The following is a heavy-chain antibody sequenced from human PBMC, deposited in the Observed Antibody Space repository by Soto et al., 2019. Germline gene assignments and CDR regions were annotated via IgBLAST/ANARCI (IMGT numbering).Heavy chain of an antibody. J-gene: IGHJ6*02. CDR2: INAGNGNT. V-gene: IGHV1-3*01. D-gene: IGHD3-3*01. CDR1: GYTFTSYA. Sequence: ASVKVSCKASGYTFTSYAMHWVRQAPGQRLEWMGWINAGNGNTKYSQKFQGRVTITRDTSASTAYMELSSLRSEDTAVYYCARVLVGWNGYWDACYGMDVWGQGTTVTVSS. CDR3: ARVLVGWNGYWDACYGMDV.